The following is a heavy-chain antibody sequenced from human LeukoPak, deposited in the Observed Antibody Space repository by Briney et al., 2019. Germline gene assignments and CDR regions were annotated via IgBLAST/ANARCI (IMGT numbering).Heavy chain of an antibody. CDR1: GGSISSYY. CDR3: ARCRGQRWLQISPSYYFDY. J-gene: IGHJ4*02. Sequence: KASETLSLTCTVSGGSISSYYWSWIRQPPGKGLEWIGYIYYSGSTNYNPSLKSRVTISVDTSKNQFSLKLSSVTAADTAVYYCARCRGQRWLQISPSYYFDYWGQGTLVTVSS. D-gene: IGHD5-24*01. V-gene: IGHV4-59*12. CDR2: IYYSGST.